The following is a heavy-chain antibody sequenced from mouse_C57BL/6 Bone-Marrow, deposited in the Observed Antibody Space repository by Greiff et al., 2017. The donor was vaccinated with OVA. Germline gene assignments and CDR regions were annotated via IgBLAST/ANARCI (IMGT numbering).Heavy chain of an antibody. CDR2: IWRGGST. J-gene: IGHJ4*01. V-gene: IGHV2-5*01. D-gene: IGHD1-1*01. CDR3: AKRGGGSRKYYYAMDY. Sequence: QVQLQQSGPGLLQPSQSLSITCTVSGFSLTSYGVHWVRQSPGKGLEWLGVIWRGGSTDYNASFMSRLSITKDNSKGQVFFKMNSLQADDTAIYYCAKRGGGSRKYYYAMDYWGQGTSVTVSS. CDR1: GFSLTSYG.